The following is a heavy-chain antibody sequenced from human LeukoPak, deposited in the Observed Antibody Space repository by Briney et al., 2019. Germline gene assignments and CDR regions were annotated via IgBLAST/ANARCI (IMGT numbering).Heavy chain of an antibody. V-gene: IGHV4-30-4*01. Sequence: SETLSLTCTVSGGSISSGDYYWSWIRQPPGKGLEWIGYIYYSGGTYYNPSLKSRVTISVDTSKNQFSLKLSSVTAADTAVYYCARVYSSGWRGNDYWGQGTLVTVSS. CDR2: IYYSGGT. J-gene: IGHJ4*02. CDR3: ARVYSSGWRGNDY. D-gene: IGHD6-19*01. CDR1: GGSISSGDYY.